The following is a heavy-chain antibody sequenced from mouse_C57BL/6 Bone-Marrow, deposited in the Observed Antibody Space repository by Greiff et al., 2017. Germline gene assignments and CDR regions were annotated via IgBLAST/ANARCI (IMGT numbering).Heavy chain of an antibody. Sequence: VQLKESGPGLVKPSQSLSLTCSVTGYSITSGYYWNWIRQFPGNKLEWMGYISYDGSNNYNPSLKNRISITRDTSKNQFFLKLNSVTTEDTATYYWESALLYYGSSPGAYWGKGTLLTVSA. D-gene: IGHD1-1*01. CDR3: ESALLYYGSSPGAY. CDR1: GYSITSGYY. V-gene: IGHV3-6*01. J-gene: IGHJ3*01. CDR2: ISYDGSN.